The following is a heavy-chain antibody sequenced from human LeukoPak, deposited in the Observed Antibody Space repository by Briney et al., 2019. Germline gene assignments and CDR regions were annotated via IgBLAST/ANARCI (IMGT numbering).Heavy chain of an antibody. J-gene: IGHJ6*03. CDR1: GFTFSSFW. D-gene: IGHD2-21*02. CDR3: ARPTCGGDCTPYYYYYMDV. CDR2: IYSGGST. V-gene: IGHV3-66*02. Sequence: GGSLRLSCAASGFTFSSFWMSWVRQAPGKGLEWVSVIYSGGSTYYADSVKGRFTISRDNSKNTLYLQMNSLRAEDTAVYYCARPTCGGDCTPYYYYYMDVWGKGTTVTVSS.